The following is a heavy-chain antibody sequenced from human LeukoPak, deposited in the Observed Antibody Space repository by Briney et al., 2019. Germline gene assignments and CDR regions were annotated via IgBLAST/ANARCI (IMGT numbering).Heavy chain of an antibody. CDR3: ARVVGAMTTVTHHYYYYMDV. D-gene: IGHD4-11*01. Sequence: GGSLRLSCAASGFTFSSYAMHWARQAPGKGLEYVSAISSNGGSTYYANSVKGRFTISRDNSKNTLYLQMGSLRAEDMAVYYCARVVGAMTTVTHHYYYYMDVWGKGTTVTVSS. V-gene: IGHV3-64*01. CDR1: GFTFSSYA. CDR2: ISSNGGST. J-gene: IGHJ6*03.